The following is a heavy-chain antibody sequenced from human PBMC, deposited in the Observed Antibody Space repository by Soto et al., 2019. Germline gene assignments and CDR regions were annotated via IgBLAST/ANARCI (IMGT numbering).Heavy chain of an antibody. V-gene: IGHV1-18*01. CDR2: IIAYNGNT. D-gene: IGHD3-3*01. J-gene: IGHJ6*02. CDR3: ASGNDTIFGVVNNFYYYYGMEV. CDR1: GYTFTSYG. Sequence: ASVKVSCKASGYTFTSYGISWVRQAPGQGLEWMGWIIAYNGNTNYAQKLQGRVTITTDESTSTAYMELSSLRSEDTAVYYCASGNDTIFGVVNNFYYYYGMEVWGQGTTVTVSS.